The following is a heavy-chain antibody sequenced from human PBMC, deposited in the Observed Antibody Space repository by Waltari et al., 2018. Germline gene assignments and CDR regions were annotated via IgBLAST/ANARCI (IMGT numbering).Heavy chain of an antibody. J-gene: IGHJ6*02. CDR2: IIPIFGTA. CDR3: ARSRRGIAARRDDYGMDV. Sequence: QVQLVQSGAEVKKPGSSVKVSCKASGCTFSSYAISWVRQAPGQGLEWMGGIIPIFGTANYAQKFQGRVTITTDESTSTAYMELSSLRSEDTAVYYCARSRRGIAARRDDYGMDVWGQGTTVTVSS. CDR1: GCTFSSYA. D-gene: IGHD6-6*01. V-gene: IGHV1-69*05.